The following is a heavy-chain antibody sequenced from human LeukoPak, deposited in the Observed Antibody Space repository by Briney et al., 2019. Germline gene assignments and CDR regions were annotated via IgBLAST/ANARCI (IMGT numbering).Heavy chain of an antibody. D-gene: IGHD3-22*01. V-gene: IGHV3-23*01. Sequence: ETLSLTCNVSGGSISPYYWSWVRQAPGKGLEWVSAISGSGGSTYYADSVKGRFTISRDNSKNTLYLQMNSLRAEDTAVYYCAKVARYYYDSSGYCDYWGQGTLVTVSS. CDR1: GGSISPYY. CDR2: ISGSGGST. CDR3: AKVARYYYDSSGYCDY. J-gene: IGHJ4*02.